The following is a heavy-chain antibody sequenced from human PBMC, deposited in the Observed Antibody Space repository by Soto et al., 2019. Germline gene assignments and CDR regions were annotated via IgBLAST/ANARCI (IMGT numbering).Heavy chain of an antibody. J-gene: IGHJ6*02. D-gene: IGHD2-2*01. V-gene: IGHV3-30*18. CDR1: GFSFRNYG. Sequence: PGGSLRLSCVASGFSFRNYGMHWVRQAPGKGLEWVAVISYEEINNKNYADSVKGRFTISRDNSENTLYLQMDSLRAEDTAVYYCAKGYCSGPSCYRGYGMDVWGQGTTVPVSS. CDR3: AKGYCSGPSCYRGYGMDV. CDR2: ISYEEINNK.